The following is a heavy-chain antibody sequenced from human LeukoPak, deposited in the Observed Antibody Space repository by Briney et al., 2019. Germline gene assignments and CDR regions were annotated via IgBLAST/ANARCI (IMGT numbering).Heavy chain of an antibody. CDR1: GVSISSGDHC. V-gene: IGHV4-30-4*08. CDR2: ICYSGSP. CDR3: ARDEVDSSSWYYFDY. Sequence: SETLSLTCTVSGVSISSGDHCWNWVRQPPGKGLEWIGYICYSGSPYYNPSLKTRLAISADTSKNQFSLKLSSVSAADTAVYYCARDEVDSSSWYYFDYWGQGTLVTVSS. J-gene: IGHJ4*02. D-gene: IGHD6-13*01.